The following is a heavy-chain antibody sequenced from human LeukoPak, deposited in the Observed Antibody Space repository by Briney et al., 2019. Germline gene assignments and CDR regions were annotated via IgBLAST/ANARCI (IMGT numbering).Heavy chain of an antibody. J-gene: IGHJ4*02. Sequence: SETLSLTCTVSGGPISSYYWSWIRQPPGKGPEWIGYISNSDSTNYNPSLKSRVTISIDTSKNQFSLKLNYVTAADTAVYFCARDRGGYRTFDYWGQGTLVTVSS. CDR3: ARDRGGYRTFDY. CDR1: GGPISSYY. V-gene: IGHV4-59*01. D-gene: IGHD5-18*01. CDR2: ISNSDST.